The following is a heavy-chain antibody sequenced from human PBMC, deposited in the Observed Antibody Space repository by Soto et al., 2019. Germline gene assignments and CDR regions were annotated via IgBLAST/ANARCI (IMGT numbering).Heavy chain of an antibody. CDR3: AHRLSGTLAFDY. D-gene: IGHD1-20*01. CDR2: IYWDDDK. V-gene: IGHV2-5*02. Sequence: QITLKESGPTLVKPSQTLTLTCTFSGFSLSTGVGVGWIRQPPGKALEWLALIYWDDDKRHSPSLQSRLTITKDTSKNQVVLTLTNVDPVDTATYYCAHRLSGTLAFDYWGQGTLVTVSS. J-gene: IGHJ4*02. CDR1: GFSLSTGVG.